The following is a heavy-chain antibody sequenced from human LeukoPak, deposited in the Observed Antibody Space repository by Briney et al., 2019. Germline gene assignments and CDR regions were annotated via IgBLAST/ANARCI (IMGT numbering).Heavy chain of an antibody. D-gene: IGHD4-17*01. CDR3: ATHHGDRKFDC. J-gene: IGHJ4*02. Sequence: SQTLSLTCTVSGGSISSGVYYWSWIRQHPGKGLEWIGYIYYSGSTYSNPSLKSRVTISVDTSKNQFSLKLTSVTAADTAVYYCATHHGDRKFDCWGQGTLVTVSS. CDR1: GGSISSGVYY. V-gene: IGHV4-31*03. CDR2: IYYSGST.